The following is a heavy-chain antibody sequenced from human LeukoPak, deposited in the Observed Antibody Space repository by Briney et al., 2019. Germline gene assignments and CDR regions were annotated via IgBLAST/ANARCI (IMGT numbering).Heavy chain of an antibody. J-gene: IGHJ4*02. V-gene: IGHV3-30*18. D-gene: IGHD3-22*01. CDR3: AKVVYYYDSSGPEDGIDY. Sequence: PGGSLRLYCAASGFTFSSYGMHWVRQAPGKGLEWVAVISYDGSNKYYADSVKGRFTISRDNSKNTLYLQMNSLRAEDTAVYYCAKVVYYYDSSGPEDGIDYWGQGTLVTVSS. CDR2: ISYDGSNK. CDR1: GFTFSSYG.